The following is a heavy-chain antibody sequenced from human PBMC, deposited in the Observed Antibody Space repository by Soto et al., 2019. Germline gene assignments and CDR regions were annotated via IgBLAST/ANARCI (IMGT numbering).Heavy chain of an antibody. CDR2: ISYSGST. D-gene: IGHD2-15*01. J-gene: IGHJ4*02. V-gene: IGHV4-59*01. CDR1: SDSISSYY. CDR3: ARGTSWQLPFDY. Sequence: QVQLQESGPGLVKPSATLSLTCTVSSDSISSYYWSWIRQPPGKRLEWIGYISYSGSTDYNPALKSLVTISGDTSKNQFSLKASSVTAADTAVYYCARGTSWQLPFDYGGQGTLVTVSS.